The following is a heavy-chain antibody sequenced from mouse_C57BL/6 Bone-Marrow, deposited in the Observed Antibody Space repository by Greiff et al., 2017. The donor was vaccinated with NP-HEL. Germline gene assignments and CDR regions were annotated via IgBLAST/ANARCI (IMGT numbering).Heavy chain of an antibody. V-gene: IGHV5-4*01. CDR1: GFTFSSYA. Sequence: EVKLVESGGGLVKPGGSLKLSCAASGFTFSSYAMSWVRQTPEKRLEWVATISDGGSYTYYPDNVKGRFTISRDNAKNNLYLQMSHLKSEDTAMYYCARDRTTAYYFDYWGQGTTLTVSS. J-gene: IGHJ2*01. D-gene: IGHD1-2*01. CDR3: ARDRTTAYYFDY. CDR2: ISDGGSYT.